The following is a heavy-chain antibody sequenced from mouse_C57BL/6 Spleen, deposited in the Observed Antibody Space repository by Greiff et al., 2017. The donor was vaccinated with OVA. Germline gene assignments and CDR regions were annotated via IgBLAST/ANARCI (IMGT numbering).Heavy chain of an antibody. V-gene: IGHV1-80*01. Sequence: QVQLQQSGAELVKPGASVKISCKASGYAFSSYWMNWVKQRPGKGLEWIGQIYPGDGDTNYNGKFKGKATLTADKSSSTAYMQLSSLTSEDSAVYFCARQDGWLLPWFAYWGQGTLVTVSA. CDR3: ARQDGWLLPWFAY. J-gene: IGHJ3*01. CDR2: IYPGDGDT. CDR1: GYAFSSYW. D-gene: IGHD2-3*01.